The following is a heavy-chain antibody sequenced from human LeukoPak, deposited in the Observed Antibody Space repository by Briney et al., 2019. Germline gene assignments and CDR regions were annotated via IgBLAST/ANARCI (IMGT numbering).Heavy chain of an antibody. CDR2: ISSSSSST. CDR1: GFTFSSYA. Sequence: QPGGSLRLSCAASGFTFSSYAMSWVRQAPGKGLEWVSGISSSSSSTYYADSVKGRFTISRDNSKNTLYLQMNSLRAEDTAVYYCAKDRLMNYWGQGTLVTVSS. J-gene: IGHJ4*02. CDR3: AKDRLMNY. D-gene: IGHD6-19*01. V-gene: IGHV3-23*01.